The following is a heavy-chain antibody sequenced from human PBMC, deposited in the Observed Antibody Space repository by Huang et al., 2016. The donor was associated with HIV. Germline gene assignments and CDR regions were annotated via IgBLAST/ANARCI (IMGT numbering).Heavy chain of an antibody. D-gene: IGHD3-10*01. V-gene: IGHV3-21*06. CDR2: VGSSSSYR. CDR1: GFTFTNYA. J-gene: IGHJ6*02. Sequence: EVQLVESGGGLVKHGGSLRLSCVASGFTFTNYAMNWVRQAPGKGWGWVSAVGSSSSYRYYADSVKGRFTSSRDDAKNSLYLEMNSLRAEDTAVYYCARPQGDKVRGIIRSYYYYYGMDVWGRGTTVTVSS. CDR3: ARPQGDKVRGIIRSYYYYYGMDV.